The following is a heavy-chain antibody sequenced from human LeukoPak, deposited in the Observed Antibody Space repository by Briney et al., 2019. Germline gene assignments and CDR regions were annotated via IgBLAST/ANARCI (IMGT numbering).Heavy chain of an antibody. Sequence: PGGSLRLSCAASGFTFSSYWMHWVCHAPGKGLVWVSRINSDGSSTSYADSVKGRFTISRDNAKNTLYLQMNSLRAEDTAVYYCARDSPCYDSPSFDYWGQGTLVTVSS. D-gene: IGHD3-22*01. CDR3: ARDSPCYDSPSFDY. V-gene: IGHV3-74*01. CDR2: INSDGSST. CDR1: GFTFSSYW. J-gene: IGHJ4*02.